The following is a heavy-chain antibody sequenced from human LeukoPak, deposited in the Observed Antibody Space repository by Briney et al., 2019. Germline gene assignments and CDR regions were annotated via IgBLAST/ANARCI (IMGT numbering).Heavy chain of an antibody. V-gene: IGHV3-30*18. CDR2: ISYDGENQ. CDR3: AKDRGNCGGDCHFFDY. J-gene: IGHJ4*02. Sequence: PGGSLRLSCAASGFTFSSFGMYWVRQAPGKGLEWVALISYDGENQDYVDSVKGRFTISRDNSKNRLYLQMISLRADDTAVYYCAKDRGNCGGDCHFFDYWGQGTLVTVSS. CDR1: GFTFSSFG. D-gene: IGHD2-21*02.